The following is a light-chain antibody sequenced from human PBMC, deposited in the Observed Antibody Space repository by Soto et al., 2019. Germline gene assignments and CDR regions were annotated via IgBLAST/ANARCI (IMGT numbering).Light chain of an antibody. CDR3: QQYNNWPRT. CDR1: QSVSSN. J-gene: IGKJ1*01. V-gene: IGKV3-15*01. Sequence: EIVMTQSPATLSVSPGERATLSCRASQSVSSNLAWYQQKPGQAPRLLIYGASTRATGIPARFSGSGSGTEFTLTISSLQSEDLAVYYCQQYNNWPRTFGQGTKVDIK. CDR2: GAS.